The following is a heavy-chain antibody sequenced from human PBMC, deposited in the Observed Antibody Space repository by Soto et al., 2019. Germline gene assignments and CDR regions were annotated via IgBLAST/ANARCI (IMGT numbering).Heavy chain of an antibody. CDR3: ARDSYGSGSYYYYGMDV. V-gene: IGHV4-31*03. D-gene: IGHD3-10*01. Sequence: QVQLQESCPGLVKPSQTLFITCTVSGGAISSVGSYWSWICQHPGTGLEWIGYIYHRGSTYYTPSLTSRVTISVDTSQHQFSLQLCSLTSADTALYYCARDSYGSGSYYYYGMDVWGQGTTFTVSS. CDR2: IYHRGST. J-gene: IGHJ6*02. CDR1: GGAISSVGSY.